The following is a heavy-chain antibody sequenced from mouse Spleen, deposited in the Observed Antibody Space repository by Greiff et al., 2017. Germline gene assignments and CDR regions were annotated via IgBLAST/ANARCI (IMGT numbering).Heavy chain of an antibody. CDR3: AVVAPDYYAMDY. V-gene: IGHV5-9-3*01. CDR2: ISSGGGNT. Sequence: EVQLVESGGGLVKLGGSLKLSCAASGFTFSSYAMSWVRQTPEKRLEWVATISSGGGNTYYPDSVKGRFTISRDNAKNTLYLQMSSLKSEDTAMYYCAVVAPDYYAMDYWGQGTSVTVSS. D-gene: IGHD1-1*01. J-gene: IGHJ4*01. CDR1: GFTFSSYA.